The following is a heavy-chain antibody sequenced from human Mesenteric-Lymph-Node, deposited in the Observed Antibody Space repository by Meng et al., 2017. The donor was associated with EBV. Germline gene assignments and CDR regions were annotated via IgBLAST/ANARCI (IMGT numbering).Heavy chain of an antibody. CDR3: ARASAMDQGVISAIDN. CDR2: IHHSGNM. D-gene: IGHD3-10*01. J-gene: IGHJ4*02. Sequence: QVQLQESGPGLVKPSQTLSLTCAVSGGSIRRNNWWGWVRQTPGKGLEWIGEIHHSGNMNYNPSLWSRVTISVDTSKNQFSLKVRSVTAADAAVYYCARASAMDQGVISAIDNWGQGTLVTVSS. CDR1: GGSIRRNNW. V-gene: IGHV4-4*02.